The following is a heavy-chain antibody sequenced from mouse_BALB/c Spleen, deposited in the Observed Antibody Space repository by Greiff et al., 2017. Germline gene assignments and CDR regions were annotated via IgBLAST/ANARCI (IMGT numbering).Heavy chain of an antibody. J-gene: IGHJ4*01. D-gene: IGHD2-4*01. V-gene: IGHV2-9-2*01. Sequence: QVQLKESGPGLVAPSQSLSITCTVSGFSLTSYDISWIRQPPGKGLEWLGVIWTGGGTNYNSAFMSRLSISKDNSKSQVFLKMNSLQTDDTAIYYCVRDLMITGYAMDYWGQGTSVTVSS. CDR3: VRDLMITGYAMDY. CDR2: IWTGGGT. CDR1: GFSLTSYD.